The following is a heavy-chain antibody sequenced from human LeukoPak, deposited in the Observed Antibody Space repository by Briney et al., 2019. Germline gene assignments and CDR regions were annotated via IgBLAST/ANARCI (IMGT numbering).Heavy chain of an antibody. CDR3: ARGLDYYYASSAYFLDF. D-gene: IGHD3-22*01. CDR2: ISYDGSNK. J-gene: IGHJ4*02. CDR1: GFTFSNYA. Sequence: PGGSLRLCCAASGFTFSNYAMHWVRQAPGKGLEWVAVISYDGSNKYYADSVKGRFTISRDNSKNTLYLQMNSLRAEDTAVFYCARGLDYYYASSAYFLDFWGQGTLVTVSS. V-gene: IGHV3-30*04.